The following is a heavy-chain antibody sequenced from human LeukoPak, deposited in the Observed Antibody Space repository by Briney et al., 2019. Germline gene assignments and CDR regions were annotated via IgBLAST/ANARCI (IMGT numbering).Heavy chain of an antibody. V-gene: IGHV3-48*03. CDR1: GFPSSSYE. D-gene: IGHD3-9*01. Sequence: GGSLRLSCAASGFPSSSYEMNWVRQAPGKGLEWVPYIRRSGRTIYYADSVKARLPISRDNAKNSLYLQMNRLRAEDTVVYYCGRGYYDLLAGHNWFDPWGQGTLVTVSS. CDR2: IRRSGRTI. J-gene: IGHJ5*02. CDR3: GRGYYDLLAGHNWFDP.